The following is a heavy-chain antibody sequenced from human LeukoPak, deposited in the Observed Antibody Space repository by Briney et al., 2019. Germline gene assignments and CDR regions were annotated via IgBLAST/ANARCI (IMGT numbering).Heavy chain of an antibody. CDR2: IYYSGST. CDR1: GGSISSGGYY. CDR3: ARDESHWYFDL. Sequence: SETLSLTCTVSGGSISSGGYYWSWIRQHPGKGLEWIGYIYYSGSTYYNPSLKSRVTISVDTSKNQFSLKLSSVTAADTAVYYCARDESHWYFDLWGRGTLVTVS. J-gene: IGHJ2*01. V-gene: IGHV4-31*03.